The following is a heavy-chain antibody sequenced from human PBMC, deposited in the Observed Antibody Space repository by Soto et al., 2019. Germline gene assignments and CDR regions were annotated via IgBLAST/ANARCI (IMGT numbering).Heavy chain of an antibody. V-gene: IGHV3-23*01. CDR3: AKNAFYSSSSEIDY. D-gene: IGHD6-6*01. CDR2: ISGSGGST. J-gene: IGHJ4*02. CDR1: GFTFSSYA. Sequence: EVQLLESGGGLVQPGGSLRLSCAASGFTFSSYAMSWVRQAPGKGLEWVSAISGSGGSTYYAASVKGRFTISRDNSKNTLDLRMNSLRAEDTAVYYCAKNAFYSSSSEIDYWGQGTLVTVSS.